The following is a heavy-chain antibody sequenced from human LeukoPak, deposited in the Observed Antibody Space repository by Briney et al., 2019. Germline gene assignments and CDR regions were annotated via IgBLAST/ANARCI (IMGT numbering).Heavy chain of an antibody. D-gene: IGHD3-22*01. J-gene: IGHJ3*02. CDR1: GGSFSGYY. V-gene: IGHV4-34*01. CDR2: INHSGST. CDR3: ARGPPTMIVGSLDAFDI. Sequence: PSETLSLTCAVYGGSFSGYYWSWIRQPPGKGLEWIGEINHSGSTNYNPSLKSRVTISVDTSKNQFSLKLSSVTAADTAVYHCARGPPTMIVGSLDAFDIWGQGTMVTVSS.